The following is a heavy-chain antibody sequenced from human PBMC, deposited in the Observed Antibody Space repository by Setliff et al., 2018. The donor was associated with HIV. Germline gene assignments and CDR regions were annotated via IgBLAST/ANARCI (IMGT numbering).Heavy chain of an antibody. CDR1: GYTFTGSF. J-gene: IGHJ6*02. V-gene: IGHV1-69*13. CDR3: ARAMRGVVVTNMYYYYGMDV. D-gene: IGHD2-21*02. Sequence: ASVKVSCKSSGYTFTGSFMHWVRQAPGQGLEWMGGIIPMYGPAHYAQKFQGRVTITADESTTTAYMELNSLTSEDTALYYCARAMRGVVVTNMYYYYGMDVWGQGTTVTVSS. CDR2: IIPMYGPA.